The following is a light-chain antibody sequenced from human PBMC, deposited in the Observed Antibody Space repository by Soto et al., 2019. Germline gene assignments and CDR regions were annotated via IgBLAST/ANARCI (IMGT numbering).Light chain of an antibody. Sequence: DIVMTQSPLSLPVTPGYRAAISWXASDILLHSNGYNYLDWYLQKPGQSPQLLIYEVSTRVSGVPDRFSGSGSGTDFTLEISRVETDDVGIYYCMQSTQLPPTFGQGTRLEIK. V-gene: IGKV2D-29*02. J-gene: IGKJ5*01. CDR2: EVS. CDR3: MQSTQLPPT. CDR1: DILLHSNGYNY.